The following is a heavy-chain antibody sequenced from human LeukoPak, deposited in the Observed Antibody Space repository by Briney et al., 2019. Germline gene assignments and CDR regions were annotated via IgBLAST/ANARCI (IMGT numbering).Heavy chain of an antibody. V-gene: IGHV3-23*01. D-gene: IGHD1-1*01. CDR3: GRDWKLDY. CDR1: GFTFNNYA. CDR2: IGDNGGDT. J-gene: IGHJ4*02. Sequence: GGSLRLSCAASGFTFNNYAMSWVRQAPGKGLEWVSAIGDNGGDTKYAVSVKGRFTISRDNSRSALHLQMNTLRVEDTAIYYCGRDWKLDYWGQGTLVTVSS.